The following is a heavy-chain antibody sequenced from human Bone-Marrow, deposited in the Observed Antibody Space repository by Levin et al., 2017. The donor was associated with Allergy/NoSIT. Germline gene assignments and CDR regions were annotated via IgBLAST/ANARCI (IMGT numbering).Heavy chain of an antibody. CDR1: GFTFNKYN. J-gene: IGHJ3*01. CDR2: ITGSSSYI. D-gene: IGHD2-21*02. V-gene: IGHV3-21*01. Sequence: PGGSLRLSCVASGFTFNKYNMEWVRQAPGRGLEWVSSITGSSSYIYYSRSVEGRFTISRDNAKNSLFLEMNNLRDDDSALYYCVKVSGHCRGEHCYRDAFDVWGQGTLVTVSS. CDR3: VKVSGHCRGEHCYRDAFDV.